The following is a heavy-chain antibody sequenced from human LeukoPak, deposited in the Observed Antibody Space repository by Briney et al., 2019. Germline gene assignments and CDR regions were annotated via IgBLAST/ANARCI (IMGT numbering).Heavy chain of an antibody. CDR2: ISGSGGST. CDR3: AKDLDPYFDYFMDV. CDR1: GFTFSSYA. V-gene: IGHV3-23*01. D-gene: IGHD3-9*01. Sequence: PGGSLRLSCAASGFTFSSYAMSWVRQAPGKGLEWVSAISGSGGSTDYADSVKGRFTISRDNTKNTLYLQMNSLRAEDTAVYYCAKDLDPYFDYFMDVWGKGTTVSVPS. J-gene: IGHJ6*03.